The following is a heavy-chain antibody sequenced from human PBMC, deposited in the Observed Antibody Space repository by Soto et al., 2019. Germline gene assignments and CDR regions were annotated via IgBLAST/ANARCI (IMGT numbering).Heavy chain of an antibody. D-gene: IGHD2-2*01. CDR3: ARDGNVPAARAFRY. Sequence: GGTLRLSWAASGITFPIYSMTWVRPAPGKRLECVASIRTTSYNIHYADSVKGRCTISRDNAKNSVYLQMNSRRAEDTAVYYCARDGNVPAARAFRYWGQGTQVTVSS. J-gene: IGHJ4*02. V-gene: IGHV3-21*01. CDR1: GITFPIYS. CDR2: IRTTSYNI.